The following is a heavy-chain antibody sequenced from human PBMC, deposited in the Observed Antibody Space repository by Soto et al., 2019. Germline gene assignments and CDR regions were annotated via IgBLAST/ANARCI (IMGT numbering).Heavy chain of an antibody. Sequence: PGGSLRLSCAASGFTFSSYAMSWVRQAPGKGLEWVSAISGSGGSTYYADSVKGRFTISRDNSKNTLYLQMNSLRAEDTAVYYCAKGTAFDFWSGYSWSQYFQHWGQGTLVTVSS. D-gene: IGHD3-3*01. CDR1: GFTFSSYA. CDR2: ISGSGGST. CDR3: AKGTAFDFWSGYSWSQYFQH. J-gene: IGHJ1*01. V-gene: IGHV3-23*01.